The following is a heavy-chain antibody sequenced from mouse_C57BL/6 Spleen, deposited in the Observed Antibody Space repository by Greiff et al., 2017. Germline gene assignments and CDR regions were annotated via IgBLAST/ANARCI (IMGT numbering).Heavy chain of an antibody. Sequence: QVQLQQPGAELVKPGASVKMSCKASGYTFTSYWITWVKQRPGQGLEWIGDIYPGSGSTNYNEKFKSKATLTVDTSSSTAYMQLSSLTSEDSAVYYCARDDGSYYYAMDYWGQGTSVTVSS. CDR1: GYTFTSYW. V-gene: IGHV1-55*01. CDR2: IYPGSGST. D-gene: IGHD2-3*01. J-gene: IGHJ4*01. CDR3: ARDDGSYYYAMDY.